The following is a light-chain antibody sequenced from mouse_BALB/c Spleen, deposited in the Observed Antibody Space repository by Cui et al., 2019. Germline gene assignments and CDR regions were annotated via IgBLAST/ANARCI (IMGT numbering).Light chain of an antibody. CDR1: SSVSY. J-gene: IGKJ1*01. V-gene: IGKV4-80*01. Sequence: IVLTQSPAIMSATLGEEITLPCSASSSVSYMHWYQQKSGTSPKLLIYSTSNLASGVPSRFSGSGSGTFYSLTISSVEAEDAAYYYCHQWSSYPWTFGGGTKLEIK. CDR2: STS. CDR3: HQWSSYPWT.